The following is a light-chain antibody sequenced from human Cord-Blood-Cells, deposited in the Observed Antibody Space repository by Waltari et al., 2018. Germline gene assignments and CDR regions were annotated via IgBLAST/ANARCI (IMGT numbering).Light chain of an antibody. CDR1: SRDVGGFNS. CDR2: DVS. V-gene: IGLV2-11*01. Sequence: QSALNQPRSVSGSPGQSVTISCTGTSRDVGGFNSVSWYQQHPGKAPNLMIYDVSKRPSGVPDRFSGSKSGNTASLTISGLQAEDEADYYCCSYAGSYTYVFGTGTKVTVL. J-gene: IGLJ1*01. CDR3: CSYAGSYTYV.